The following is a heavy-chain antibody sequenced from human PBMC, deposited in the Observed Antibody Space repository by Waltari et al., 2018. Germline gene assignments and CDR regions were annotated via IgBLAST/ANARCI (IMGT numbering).Heavy chain of an antibody. Sequence: EVNLVESGGGLVQPGGSLRLSCAASGFLVEATYMTWVRQAPGKGLEVVSVIYSGITTYYADSAKDRFIISRDNSKNTLFLKMNSLRAEDTAVYYCARGHCTGGSCHSGDNFDLWGQGTLVTVSS. CDR3: ARGHCTGGSCHSGDNFDL. V-gene: IGHV3-53*03. J-gene: IGHJ4*02. D-gene: IGHD2-15*01. CDR2: IYSGITT. CDR1: GFLVEATY.